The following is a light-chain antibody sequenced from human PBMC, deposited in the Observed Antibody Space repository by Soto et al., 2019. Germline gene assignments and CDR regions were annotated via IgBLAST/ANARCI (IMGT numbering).Light chain of an antibody. CDR1: QSVSSSY. CDR2: GAS. J-gene: IGKJ1*01. V-gene: IGKV3-20*01. CDR3: QQYGSSPWP. Sequence: IVLTQSPGNLTLSPGERATLSCRASQSVSSSYLAWYQQKPGQAPRLLIYGASSRATGIPDRFSGSGSGTDFTLTISRLEPEDFAVYYCQQYGSSPWPFGQGTKVDIK.